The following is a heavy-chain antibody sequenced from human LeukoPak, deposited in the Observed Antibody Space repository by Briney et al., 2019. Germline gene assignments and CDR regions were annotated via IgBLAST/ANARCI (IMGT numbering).Heavy chain of an antibody. CDR3: AGHGTTVVTPGIFDY. J-gene: IGHJ4*02. CDR1: GGSISSYY. Sequence: SETLSLTCTVSGGSISSYYWSWIRQPPGKGLEWIGYIYYSGSTNYNPSLKSRVTISVDTSKNQFSLKLSSVTAADTAVYYCAGHGTTVVTPGIFDYWGQGTLVTVSS. V-gene: IGHV4-59*01. D-gene: IGHD4-23*01. CDR2: IYYSGST.